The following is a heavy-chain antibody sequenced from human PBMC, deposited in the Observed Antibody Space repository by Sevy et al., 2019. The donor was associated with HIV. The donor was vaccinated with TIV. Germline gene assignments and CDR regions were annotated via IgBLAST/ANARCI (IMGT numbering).Heavy chain of an antibody. CDR2: MNPNSGNT. CDR3: ARETYYYGSGHQMDV. J-gene: IGHJ6*02. D-gene: IGHD3-10*01. CDR1: GYTFTSYD. Sequence: ASVKVSCKASGYTFTSYDINWVRQATGQGLEWMGWMNPNSGNTGYAQTFQGRVTMTRNTSISTAYMELSSLRSEDTAGYYCARETYYYGSGHQMDVWGQGTTVTVSS. V-gene: IGHV1-8*01.